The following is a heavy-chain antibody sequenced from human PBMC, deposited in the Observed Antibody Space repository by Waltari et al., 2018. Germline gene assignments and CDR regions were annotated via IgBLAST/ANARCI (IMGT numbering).Heavy chain of an antibody. CDR1: GFIFDNYA. Sequence: EMQLVESGGGLVQPGRSLRVSCAASGFIFDNYAMHWVRQGPGKGLEWVAGIKWNGTSVEYADSVRGRFTISRDNARNSLYLQMNSLRREDTALYFCARGASSHYFYYINVWGKGTTVTVSS. CDR3: ARGASSHYFYYINV. CDR2: IKWNGTSV. V-gene: IGHV3-9*01. D-gene: IGHD3-10*01. J-gene: IGHJ6*03.